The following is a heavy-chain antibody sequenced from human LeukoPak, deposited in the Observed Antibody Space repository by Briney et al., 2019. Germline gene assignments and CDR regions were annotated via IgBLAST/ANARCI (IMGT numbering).Heavy chain of an antibody. V-gene: IGHV4-39*01. Sequence: SESLSLTCTVSGGSISSSSYYWGWIRQPPGKGLEWIGSIYYSGSTYYNPSLKSRVTISVDTSKNQFSLKLSSVTAADTAVYYCASFEGGATTRFDYWGQGTLVTVSS. CDR2: IYYSGST. J-gene: IGHJ4*02. CDR1: GGSISSSSYY. CDR3: ASFEGGATTRFDY. D-gene: IGHD1-26*01.